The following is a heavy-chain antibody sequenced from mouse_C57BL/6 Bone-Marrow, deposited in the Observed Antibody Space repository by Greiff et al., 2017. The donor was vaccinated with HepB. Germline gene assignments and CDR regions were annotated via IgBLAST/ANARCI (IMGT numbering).Heavy chain of an antibody. D-gene: IGHD1-1*01. Sequence: EVQVVESGGGLVQSGRSLRLSCATSGFTFSDFYMEWVRQAPGKGLAWIAASRNKANDYTTEYSASVKGRFIVSRDTSQSILYLQMNALRAEDTAIYYCARASYYYGSSPVLDVWGTGTTVTVSS. J-gene: IGHJ1*03. CDR1: GFTFSDFY. CDR3: ARASYYYGSSPVLDV. V-gene: IGHV7-1*01. CDR2: SRNKANDYTT.